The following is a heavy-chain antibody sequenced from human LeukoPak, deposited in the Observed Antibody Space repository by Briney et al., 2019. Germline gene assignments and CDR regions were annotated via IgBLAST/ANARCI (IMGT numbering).Heavy chain of an antibody. V-gene: IGHV4-61*02. CDR2: IYASGT. Sequence: KPSQTLSLTCTVSGGSINSGSHHWNWIRQPAGKGLEWIGRIYASGTNYNPPLKSRVTISVDTSKNQFSLKLSSVTAADTAVYFCARNKSTVTTSRHDAFDIWGQGTMVTVSS. D-gene: IGHD4-17*01. CDR1: GGSINSGSHH. CDR3: ARNKSTVTTSRHDAFDI. J-gene: IGHJ3*02.